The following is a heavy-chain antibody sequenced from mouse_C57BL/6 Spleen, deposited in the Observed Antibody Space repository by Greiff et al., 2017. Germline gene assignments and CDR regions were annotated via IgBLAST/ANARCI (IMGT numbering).Heavy chain of an antibody. CDR3: ARAGGYDPWFAY. D-gene: IGHD2-2*01. CDR2: INPNNGGT. CDR1: GYTFTDYY. Sequence: VQLQQSGPELVKPGASVKISCKASGYTFTDYYMNWVKQSHGKSLEWIGDINPNNGGTSYNQKFKGKATLTVDKSSSTAYMELRSLTSEDSAVYYCARAGGYDPWFAYWGQGTLVTVSA. J-gene: IGHJ3*01. V-gene: IGHV1-26*01.